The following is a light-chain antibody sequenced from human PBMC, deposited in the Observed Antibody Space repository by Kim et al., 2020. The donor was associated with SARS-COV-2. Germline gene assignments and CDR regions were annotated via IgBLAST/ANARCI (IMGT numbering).Light chain of an antibody. CDR3: QTWVSRTAV. CDR2: QDS. V-gene: IGLV3-1*01. Sequence: SVSPGETATITCSGNNLGNRFFWWYHQKPGQSPVLVIFQDSMRPSGIPERFSGSNSGNTATLTISETQPMDEADFYCQTWVSRTAVFGGGTQLTVL. J-gene: IGLJ2*01. CDR1: NLGNRF.